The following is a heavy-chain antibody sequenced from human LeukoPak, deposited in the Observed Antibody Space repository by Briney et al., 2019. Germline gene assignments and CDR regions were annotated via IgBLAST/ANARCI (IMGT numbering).Heavy chain of an antibody. CDR1: GYTFTSYY. D-gene: IGHD3-22*01. Sequence: ASVKVSCKASGYTFTSYYMHWVRQAPGQGLEWMGIINPSGGSTSYAQKFQGRVTMTRNTSTGTAYMELSSLTSEDTAVYYCVRSLRNGYIDYWGQGTLVADSS. CDR2: INPSGGST. V-gene: IGHV1-46*01. J-gene: IGHJ4*02. CDR3: VRSLRNGYIDY.